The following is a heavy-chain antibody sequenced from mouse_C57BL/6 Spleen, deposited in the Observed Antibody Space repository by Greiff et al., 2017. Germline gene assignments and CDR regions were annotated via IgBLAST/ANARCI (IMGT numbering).Heavy chain of an antibody. D-gene: IGHD1-1*01. Sequence: VQLQQPGAELVKPGASVKLSCKASGYTFTSYWMHWVKQRPGQGLEWIGMIRPNSGSTNYNEKFKSKATLTVDKSSSTAYMQLSSLTSEDSAVYYCVTTVVATTDYWGQGTTLTVSS. V-gene: IGHV1-64*01. CDR3: VTTVVATTDY. CDR1: GYTFTSYW. J-gene: IGHJ2*01. CDR2: IRPNSGST.